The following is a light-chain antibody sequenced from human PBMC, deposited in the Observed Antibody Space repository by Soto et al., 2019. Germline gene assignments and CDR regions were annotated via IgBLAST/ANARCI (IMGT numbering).Light chain of an antibody. CDR1: QDIAKN. V-gene: IGKV1-33*01. CDR2: DAS. J-gene: IGKJ5*01. Sequence: IQMTQSPSSLSASVGDRVTITCQASQDIAKNLNWYQQKPGKAPKLLIYDASSLQTGVPSRFSGSGSATHFTFTISSLQSEDISTYYCQQYDNLLPITFGQGTRLEIK. CDR3: QQYDNLLPIT.